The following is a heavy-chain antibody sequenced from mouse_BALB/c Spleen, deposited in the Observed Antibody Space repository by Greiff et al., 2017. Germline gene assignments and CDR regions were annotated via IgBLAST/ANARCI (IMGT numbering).Heavy chain of an antibody. J-gene: IGHJ1*01. Sequence: QVQLKQSGAELARPGASVKLSCKASGYTFTSYWMQWVKQRPGQGLEWIGAIYPGDGDTRYTQKFKGKATLTEDKSSSTAYMQLSSLASEDSAVYYCARNDGYFWYFDVWGAGTTVTVSS. V-gene: IGHV1-87*01. D-gene: IGHD2-3*01. CDR2: IYPGDGDT. CDR3: ARNDGYFWYFDV. CDR1: GYTFTSYW.